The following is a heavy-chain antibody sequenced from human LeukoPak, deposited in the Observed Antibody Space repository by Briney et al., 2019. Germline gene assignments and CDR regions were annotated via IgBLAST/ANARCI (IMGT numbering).Heavy chain of an antibody. D-gene: IGHD2/OR15-2a*01. J-gene: IGHJ4*02. CDR3: ARDEKSGYYVY. V-gene: IGHV3-7*01. Sequence: GGSLSLSCAASGFTFSSYWMSWVRQAPGRGLEWVANIKQDGSMKQYVDSVGGRFTISRDNAKSSLYLQMSSLKAEDSAVYYCARDEKSGYYVYWGQGTLVTVSS. CDR1: GFTFSSYW. CDR2: IKQDGSMK.